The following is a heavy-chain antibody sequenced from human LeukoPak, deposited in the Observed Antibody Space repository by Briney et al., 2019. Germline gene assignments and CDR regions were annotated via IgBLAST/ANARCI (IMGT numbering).Heavy chain of an antibody. CDR1: GYTFTSYY. CDR2: INPSGGST. V-gene: IGHV1-46*03. J-gene: IGHJ4*02. CDR3: ASTYYDFWSGYYKGYFDY. Sequence: ASVKVSCKASGYTFTSYYMHWVRQAPGQGLEWMGIINPSGGSTSYAQKFQGRVTMTRDTSTSTVYMELSRLRSEDTAVYYCASTYYDFWSGYYKGYFDYWGQGTLVTVSS. D-gene: IGHD3-3*01.